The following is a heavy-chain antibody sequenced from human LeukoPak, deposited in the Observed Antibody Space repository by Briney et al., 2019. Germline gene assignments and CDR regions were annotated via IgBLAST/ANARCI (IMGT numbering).Heavy chain of an antibody. CDR3: ARRTMTRRSFFDY. CDR1: GGSFSGYY. V-gene: IGHV4-34*01. J-gene: IGHJ4*02. CDR2: INHSGST. D-gene: IGHD3-22*01. Sequence: SETLSLTCAVYGGSFSGYYWSWIRQPPGKGLEWIGEINHSGSTSYNPSLKSRVTISVDTSKNQFSLKLSSVTAADTAVYYCARRTMTRRSFFDYWGQGTLVTVSS.